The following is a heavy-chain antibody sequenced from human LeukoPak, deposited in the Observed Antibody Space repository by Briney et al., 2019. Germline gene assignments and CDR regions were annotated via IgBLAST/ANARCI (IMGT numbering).Heavy chain of an antibody. CDR2: ISVRSNYI. D-gene: IGHD3-22*01. CDR1: GYTFSSYS. J-gene: IGHJ4*02. Sequence: GGSLRLSCAASGYTFSSYSINWVRQAPGKGLEWVSSISVRSNYIYYADSVRGRFGISRDDARDSLYLQMNSLRAEDTAVYYCVRLRRNSDTSGFYYYYDYWGQGTLVTVSS. V-gene: IGHV3-21*01. CDR3: VRLRRNSDTSGFYYYYDY.